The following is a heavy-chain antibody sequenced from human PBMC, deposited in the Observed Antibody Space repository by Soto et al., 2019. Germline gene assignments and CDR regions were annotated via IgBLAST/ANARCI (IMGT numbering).Heavy chain of an antibody. CDR2: ISPYNGNS. CDR3: ARDRQCAL. Sequence: QAQLVQSGAEVKKSGASVKVSCKASGYTFTSYGISWVRQAPGQGLEWMGWISPYNGNSNYAQNLQGRVTMTTDTAKSTAYMELMRLRSDDTAVYYCARDRQCALWGQGTLVTVAS. V-gene: IGHV1-18*01. CDR1: GYTFTSYG. J-gene: IGHJ4*02.